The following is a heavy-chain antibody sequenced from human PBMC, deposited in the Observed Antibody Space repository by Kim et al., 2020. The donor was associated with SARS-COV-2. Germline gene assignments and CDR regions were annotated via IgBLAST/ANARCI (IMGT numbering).Heavy chain of an antibody. D-gene: IGHD1-26*01. V-gene: IGHV4-34*01. CDR1: GGSFSGYY. J-gene: IGHJ4*02. Sequence: SETLSLTCAVYGGSFSGYYWSWIRQPPGKGLEWIGEINHSGSTNYNPSLKSRVTISVDTSKNQFSPKLSSVTAADTAVYYCARLGVGATLDYWGQGTLVTVSS. CDR3: ARLGVGATLDY. CDR2: INHSGST.